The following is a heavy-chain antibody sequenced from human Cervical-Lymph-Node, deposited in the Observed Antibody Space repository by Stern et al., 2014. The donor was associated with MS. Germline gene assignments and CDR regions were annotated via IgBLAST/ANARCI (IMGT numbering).Heavy chain of an antibody. CDR3: ARDEIGQTTTHYYYYGMDV. CDR1: GGTFSSQA. CDR2: IIPIFGAA. V-gene: IGHV1-69*01. J-gene: IGHJ6*02. D-gene: IGHD1-1*01. Sequence: VQLVESGAEVKKPGSSVKVSCKASGGTFSSQALSWVRQAPGQGLEGLGGIIPIFGAAHYAQKFQARVTITADESTSTVYMELRGLRSDDTAVYYCARDEIGQTTTHYYYYGMDVWGQGTTVTVSS.